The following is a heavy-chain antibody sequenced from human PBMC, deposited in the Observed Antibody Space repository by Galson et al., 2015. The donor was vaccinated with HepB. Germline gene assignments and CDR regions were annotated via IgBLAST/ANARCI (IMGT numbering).Heavy chain of an antibody. D-gene: IGHD3-22*01. CDR3: ARDLPGPYDTAVYYSAYSDY. Sequence: SLRLSCAASEFTFRSYTMHWVRQAPGKGLECVAVISHDGGKKYYTDSVRGRFTISRDNSKNTLYLQMNSLRREDTAIYYCARDLPGPYDTAVYYSAYSDYWGQGTLVTVSS. V-gene: IGHV3-30*04. CDR1: EFTFRSYT. J-gene: IGHJ4*02. CDR2: ISHDGGKK.